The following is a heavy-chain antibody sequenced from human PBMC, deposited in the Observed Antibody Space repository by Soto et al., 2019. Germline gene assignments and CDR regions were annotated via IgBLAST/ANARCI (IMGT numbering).Heavy chain of an antibody. V-gene: IGHV1-69*02. CDR1: GGTFSSYT. J-gene: IGHJ4*02. CDR2: IIPILGIA. Sequence: QVQLVQSGAEVKKPGSSVKVSCNASGGTFSSYTISWVRQAPGQGLEWMGRIIPILGIANYAQKFQGRVTITADKSTSTAYMELSSLRSEDTAVYYCASGGGNYGSGSYYDYWGQGTLVTVSS. D-gene: IGHD3-10*01. CDR3: ASGGGNYGSGSYYDY.